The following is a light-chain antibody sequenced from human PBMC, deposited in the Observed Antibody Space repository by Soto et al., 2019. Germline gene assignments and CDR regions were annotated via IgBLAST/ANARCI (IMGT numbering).Light chain of an antibody. J-gene: IGKJ1*01. CDR1: QTISSW. V-gene: IGKV1-5*03. CDR3: QHYNSYSDA. Sequence: DIQMTQSPSTLSGSVGDRVTITFRASQTISSWLAWYQQKPGKAPKLLIYKASTLKSGVPSRFSGSGSGTEFTLTISSLQPDDFATYYCQHYNSYSDAFGQGTKV. CDR2: KAS.